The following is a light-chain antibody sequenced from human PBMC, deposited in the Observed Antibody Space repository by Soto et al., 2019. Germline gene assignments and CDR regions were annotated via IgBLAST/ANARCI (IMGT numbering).Light chain of an antibody. Sequence: DMEMTQSPSSLSASVGDRVTITCRASQSISNYLNWYQHKPGNVPKLLIDAACSLKSGVPTRFSGSGSGTDFTLTINSLQPEDFATYYCQQSYGTPLTFGGGTKIEIK. CDR3: QQSYGTPLT. J-gene: IGKJ4*01. CDR1: QSISNY. CDR2: AAC. V-gene: IGKV1-39*01.